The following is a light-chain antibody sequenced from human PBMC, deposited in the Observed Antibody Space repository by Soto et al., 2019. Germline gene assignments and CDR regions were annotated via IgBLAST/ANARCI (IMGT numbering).Light chain of an antibody. CDR3: QQYENLPYT. Sequence: DIQMTQSPSSLPASIGDRVTITCRASQTINNYLNWYQQGAGKAPKLLISGASSLQTGVPSRFIGSGSGTDFTLTISSLQPADTATYSCQQYENLPYTFGQGTKLEIK. CDR1: QTINNY. V-gene: IGKV1-33*01. CDR2: GAS. J-gene: IGKJ2*01.